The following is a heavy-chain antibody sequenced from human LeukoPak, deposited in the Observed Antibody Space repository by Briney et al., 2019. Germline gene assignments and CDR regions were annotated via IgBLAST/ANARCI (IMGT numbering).Heavy chain of an antibody. CDR2: INPSGGST. D-gene: IGHD5-18*01. J-gene: IGHJ4*02. V-gene: IGHV1-46*01. CDR1: GYTFTSYY. Sequence: GASVKVSCKASGYTFTSYYMHRVRQAPGQGLEWMGIINPSGGSTSFAQKFQGRVTMTRDTSTSTVYMELSSLRSEDTAVYYCARGRQLWTFDYWGQGTLVTVSS. CDR3: ARGRQLWTFDY.